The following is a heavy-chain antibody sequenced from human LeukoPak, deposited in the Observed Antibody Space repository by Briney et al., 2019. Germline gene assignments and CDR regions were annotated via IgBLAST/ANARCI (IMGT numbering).Heavy chain of an antibody. D-gene: IGHD2-15*01. CDR1: GYSFTNYW. Sequence: GESLKISCKGSGYSFTNYWVAWVRQMSGKGLECMGIIYPGDSDTRYNPSFQGQVTISADKSISTAYLQWSSLKASGTAMYYCARLDAPGKSIYCSGGSCSNLYFDYWGQGTLVTVSS. J-gene: IGHJ4*02. CDR2: IYPGDSDT. V-gene: IGHV5-51*01. CDR3: ARLDAPGKSIYCSGGSCSNLYFDY.